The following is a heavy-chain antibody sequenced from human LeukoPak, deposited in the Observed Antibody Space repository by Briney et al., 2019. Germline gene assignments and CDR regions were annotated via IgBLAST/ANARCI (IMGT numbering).Heavy chain of an antibody. CDR2: IAVYNGDT. Sequence: ASVTVSFTSSGYTFTSYGISWVRQAPGQGPEWMGWIAVYNGDTKFLQKFQGRVTLTTDASTNTAYMELRSLTSDDTAVYYCARQAGYSTGWYGGYYFDHWGQGTPVTVSA. CDR1: GYTFTSYG. D-gene: IGHD6-19*01. CDR3: ARQAGYSTGWYGGYYFDH. J-gene: IGHJ4*02. V-gene: IGHV1-18*01.